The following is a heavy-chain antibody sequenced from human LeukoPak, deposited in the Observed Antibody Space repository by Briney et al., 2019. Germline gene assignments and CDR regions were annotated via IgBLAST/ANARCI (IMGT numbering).Heavy chain of an antibody. Sequence: PSETLPLTCTVSGGSISSGGYYWSWIRQHPGKGLEWIGYIYYSGSTYYNPSLKSRVTIPVDTSKNQFSLKLSSVTATDTAVYYCARDQRAARYALDIWGQGTMVTVSS. V-gene: IGHV4-31*03. CDR3: ARDQRAARYALDI. D-gene: IGHD6-6*01. CDR2: IYYSGST. CDR1: GGSISSGGYY. J-gene: IGHJ3*02.